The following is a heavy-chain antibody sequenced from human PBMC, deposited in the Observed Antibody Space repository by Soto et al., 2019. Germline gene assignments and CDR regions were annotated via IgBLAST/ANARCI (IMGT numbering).Heavy chain of an antibody. CDR3: ARGGYSSSWYPVYYYYYGMEV. Sequence: EVQLVESGGGLVQPGGSLRLSCAASGFTFSSYWMSWVRQAPGKGLEWVANIKQDGSEKYYVDSVKGRFTISRDNAKNSLYLQMNSLRAEDTAVYYCARGGYSSSWYPVYYYYYGMEVWGQGNTVTVSS. D-gene: IGHD6-13*01. J-gene: IGHJ6*02. CDR1: GFTFSSYW. CDR2: IKQDGSEK. V-gene: IGHV3-7*03.